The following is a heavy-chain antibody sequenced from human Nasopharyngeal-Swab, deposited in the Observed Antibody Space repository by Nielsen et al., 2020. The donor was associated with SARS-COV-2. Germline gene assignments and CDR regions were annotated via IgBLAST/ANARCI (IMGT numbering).Heavy chain of an antibody. CDR1: GFTFSSYE. CDR3: ARAESTYYDFWSGYYFFDY. J-gene: IGHJ4*02. CDR2: ISSSGSTI. Sequence: GGSLRLSCAASGFTFSSYEMNWVRQAPGKGLEWVSYISSSGSTIYYADSVKGRFTISRDNAKNSLYLQMNSLRVEDTAVYYCARAESTYYDFWSGYYFFDYWGQGTLVTVSS. D-gene: IGHD3-3*01. V-gene: IGHV3-48*03.